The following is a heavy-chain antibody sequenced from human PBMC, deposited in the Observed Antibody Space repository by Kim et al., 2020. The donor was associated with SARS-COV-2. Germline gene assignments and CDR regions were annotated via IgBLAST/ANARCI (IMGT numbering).Heavy chain of an antibody. V-gene: IGHV1-69*13. CDR1: GGTFSSYA. J-gene: IGHJ5*02. Sequence: SVKVSCKASGGTFSSYAISWVRQAPGQGLEWMGGIIPIFGTANYAQKFQGRVTITADESTSTAYMELSSLRSEDTAVYYCARVGPFTMVRGVITGPGWFDPWGQGTLVTVSS. D-gene: IGHD3-10*01. CDR2: IIPIFGTA. CDR3: ARVGPFTMVRGVITGPGWFDP.